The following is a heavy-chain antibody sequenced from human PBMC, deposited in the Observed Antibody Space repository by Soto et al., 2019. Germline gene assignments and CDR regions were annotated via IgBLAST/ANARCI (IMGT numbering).Heavy chain of an antibody. V-gene: IGHV6-1*01. J-gene: IGHJ5*02. D-gene: IGHD1-1*01. CDR1: GDSVSSNSAA. CDR2: TYYRSKWNN. Sequence: QVQLQQSGPGLVKPSQTLSLTCAISGDSVSSNSAAWNWIRQSPSRGLEWLGRTYYRSKWNNDYAVSVKSRISSNPDTSTNQSSLQLNSVTPEDTAVYYCARRVERRNLSWLDPWGQGTLVTVSS. CDR3: ARRVERRNLSWLDP.